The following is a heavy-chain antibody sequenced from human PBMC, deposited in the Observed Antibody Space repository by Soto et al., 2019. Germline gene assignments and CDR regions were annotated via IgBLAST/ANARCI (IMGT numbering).Heavy chain of an antibody. CDR1: GFTFSSYE. V-gene: IGHV3-48*03. CDR3: ARDAYCGGDCYPKALDY. D-gene: IGHD2-21*02. J-gene: IGHJ4*02. Sequence: PWGSLRLSCAASGFTFSSYEMNWFRQAPGKGLEWVSYISSSGSTIYYADSVKGRFTISRDNAKNSLYLQMNSLRAEDTAVYYCARDAYCGGDCYPKALDYWGQGTLVTVS. CDR2: ISSSGSTI.